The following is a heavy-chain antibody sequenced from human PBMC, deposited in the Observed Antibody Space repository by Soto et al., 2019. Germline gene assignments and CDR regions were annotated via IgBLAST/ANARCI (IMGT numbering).Heavy chain of an antibody. CDR3: ARDDAAGWFDP. J-gene: IGHJ5*02. CDR1: GFTFSSYS. V-gene: IGHV3-48*01. D-gene: IGHD3-10*01. CDR2: ISRSSSTI. Sequence: EVQLVESGGGLVQPGGFLRLSCAASGFTFSSYSMDWVSQAPGKGLEWVSYISRSSSTIYYADSVKGRFTISRDNAKNSLYLQMNGLRAEDTAVYYCARDDAAGWFDPWGQGTLVTVSS.